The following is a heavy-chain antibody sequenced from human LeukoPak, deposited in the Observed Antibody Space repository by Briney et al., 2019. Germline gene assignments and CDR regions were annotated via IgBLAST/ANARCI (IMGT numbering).Heavy chain of an antibody. J-gene: IGHJ3*02. V-gene: IGHV3-23*01. CDR2: ISVSGGST. D-gene: IGHD2-8*01. CDR1: GFTFSSYA. Sequence: PGGSLRLSCAASGFTFSSYAMSWVRQAPGKGLEWVSGISVSGGSTYYADSVKGRFTISRDNSKNTLYVQMNSLRAEDTAVYYCAREVMAKRRAFDIWGQGTVVTVSS. CDR3: AREVMAKRRAFDI.